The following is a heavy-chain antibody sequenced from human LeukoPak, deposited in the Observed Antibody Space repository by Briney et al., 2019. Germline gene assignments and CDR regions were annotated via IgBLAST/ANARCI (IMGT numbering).Heavy chain of an antibody. D-gene: IGHD3-22*01. CDR2: INPNSGGT. J-gene: IGHJ4*02. Sequence: ASVKVSCKASGYTFIGYYIHWVRQAPGQGLEWMGWINPNSGGTNYAQKFQGWVTMTRDTSISTAYMELSRLRSDDTAVYYCVRAEGYDSSGFPLDYWGQGTLVTVPS. CDR3: VRAEGYDSSGFPLDY. V-gene: IGHV1-2*04. CDR1: GYTFIGYY.